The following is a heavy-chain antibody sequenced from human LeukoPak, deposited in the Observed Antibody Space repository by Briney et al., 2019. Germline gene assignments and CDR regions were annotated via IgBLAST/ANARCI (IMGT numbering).Heavy chain of an antibody. CDR3: AKNDGYRFDY. D-gene: IGHD5-24*01. Sequence: GGSLRLSCVASGFTFSSYGMHWVRQAPGKGLEWVAFIRYDGSNKYYADSVKGRFTISRDNSKNTLYLQMNSLRAEDTAVYYCAKNDGYRFDYWGQGTLVTVSS. CDR2: IRYDGSNK. V-gene: IGHV3-30*02. CDR1: GFTFSSYG. J-gene: IGHJ4*02.